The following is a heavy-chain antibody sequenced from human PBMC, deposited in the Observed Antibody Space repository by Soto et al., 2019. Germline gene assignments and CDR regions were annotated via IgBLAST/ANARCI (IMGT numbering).Heavy chain of an antibody. V-gene: IGHV5-51*01. CDR2: IYPGDSDT. CDR1: GYSFTSYW. CDR3: ARQEGSHYYYYGMDV. Sequence: PGESLKISCKGSGYSFTSYWIGWVRQMPGKGLEWMGIIYPGDSDTRYSPSFQGQVTISADKSISTAYLQWSSLKASDTAMYYCARQEGSHYYYYGMDVWGQGTTVTVS. J-gene: IGHJ6*02.